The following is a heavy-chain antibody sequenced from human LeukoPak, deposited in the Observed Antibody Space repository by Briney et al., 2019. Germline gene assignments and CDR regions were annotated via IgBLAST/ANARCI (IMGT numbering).Heavy chain of an antibody. Sequence: ASVKVSCKASGYTFTSYYMHWVRQAPGQGLEWMGIINPSGGSTSYAQKFQGRVTMTRDTSTSTVYMELSSLRSEDTAVYYCGRVSESLVNGGVSWSFDNWGQGTLVTVSS. CDR1: GYTFTSYY. CDR2: INPSGGST. CDR3: GRVSESLVNGGVSWSFDN. V-gene: IGHV1-46*01. J-gene: IGHJ4*02. D-gene: IGHD2-15*01.